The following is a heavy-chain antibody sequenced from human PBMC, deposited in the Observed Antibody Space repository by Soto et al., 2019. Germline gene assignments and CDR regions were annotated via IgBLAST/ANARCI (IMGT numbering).Heavy chain of an antibody. CDR1: GFTFSDHY. CDR3: AKVASSPQTRDFDY. J-gene: IGHJ4*02. CDR2: SRDKANSYTT. Sequence: EVQLVEPGGGLVQPGGSLRLSCAASGFTFSDHYIDWVRQAPGKGLEWVGRSRDKANSYTTEYAASVKGRFTISRDDSKNSLYLQMNSLKTEDTAVYYCAKVASSPQTRDFDYWGQGTLVTVSS. V-gene: IGHV3-72*01. D-gene: IGHD6-13*01.